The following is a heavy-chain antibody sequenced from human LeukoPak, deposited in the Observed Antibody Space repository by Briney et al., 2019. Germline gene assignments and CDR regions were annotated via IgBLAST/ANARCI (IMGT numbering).Heavy chain of an antibody. V-gene: IGHV1-2*06. D-gene: IGHD3-22*01. CDR2: ISPNSGGT. CDR1: GYTFTGYY. CDR3: ARDKESGYYTNWFDP. J-gene: IGHJ5*02. Sequence: GASVKVSCKASGYTFTGYYMHWVRQAPGQGLEWMGRISPNSGGTNYAQKFQGRVTMTRDTSISTAYMELSRPRSDDTAVYYCARDKESGYYTNWFDPWGQGTLVTVSS.